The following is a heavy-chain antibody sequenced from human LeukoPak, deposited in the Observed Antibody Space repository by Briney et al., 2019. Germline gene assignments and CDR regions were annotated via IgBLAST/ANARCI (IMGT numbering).Heavy chain of an antibody. V-gene: IGHV3-7*01. CDR2: IKPDGSEK. D-gene: IGHD1-26*01. J-gene: IGHJ4*02. CDR1: GFTFSSYW. CDR3: ARGGSYSRY. Sequence: GGSLRLSCAASGFTFSSYWMTWVRRAPRKGLEWVANIKPDGSEKYYVDSVKGQFTISRDNAKNSLYLQMNSLRAEDTAVYYCARGGSYSRYWGQGTLVTVSS.